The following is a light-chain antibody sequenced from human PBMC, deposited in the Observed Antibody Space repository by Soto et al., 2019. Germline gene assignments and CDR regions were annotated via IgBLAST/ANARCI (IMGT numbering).Light chain of an antibody. V-gene: IGKV3-20*01. J-gene: IGKJ2*03. Sequence: EIVLTQSPGTLSLSPGERATLSCRASESVSSKYSAWYQQKPGQAPRLLIYDVSSRATGIPDRFSGSGSGTDFALTISRLEPEDFAVYSCQQHGTSPIMYSFGQGTKLEIK. CDR3: QQHGTSPIMYS. CDR2: DVS. CDR1: ESVSSKY.